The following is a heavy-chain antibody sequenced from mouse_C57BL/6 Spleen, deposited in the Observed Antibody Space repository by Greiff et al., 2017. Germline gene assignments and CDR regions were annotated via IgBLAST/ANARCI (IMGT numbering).Heavy chain of an antibody. Sequence: VQLQQPGAELVKPGASVKLSCKASGYTFTSYWMQWVKQRPGQGLEWIGEIDPSDSYTNYNQTFKGKATLTVDTSSSTAYMQLSSLTSEDSAVYYCARSDDGYYWGQGTTRTVSS. J-gene: IGHJ2*01. CDR1: GYTFTSYW. CDR3: ARSDDGYY. D-gene: IGHD2-3*01. CDR2: IDPSDSYT. V-gene: IGHV1-50*01.